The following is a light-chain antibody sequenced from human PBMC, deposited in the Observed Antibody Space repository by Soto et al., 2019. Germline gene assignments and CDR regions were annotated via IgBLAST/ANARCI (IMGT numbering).Light chain of an antibody. CDR2: AAS. CDR1: QGISNF. Sequence: DIQMTQSPSSLSASVGDRVTITCRASQGISNFLAWYQQKPGKVPKLLISAASILQSGVPSRFSGSGSGTDFTLTITSLQPEDVATYYCQKYSSVITSGQGTRLEIK. CDR3: QKYSSVIT. V-gene: IGKV1-27*01. J-gene: IGKJ5*01.